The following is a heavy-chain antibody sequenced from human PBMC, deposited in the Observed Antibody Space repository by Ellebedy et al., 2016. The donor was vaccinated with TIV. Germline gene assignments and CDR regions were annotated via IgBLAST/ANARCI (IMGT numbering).Heavy chain of an antibody. CDR3: AKEVGYYDSGGYYYAY. CDR2: ISGSGGST. D-gene: IGHD3-22*01. Sequence: GGSLRLXXAASGFTFSSYAMSWVRQAPGKGLEWVSAISGSGGSTYYADSVKGRFTISRDNSKNTLYLQMNSLRAEDTAVYYCAKEVGYYDSGGYYYAYWGQGTLVTVSS. CDR1: GFTFSSYA. J-gene: IGHJ4*02. V-gene: IGHV3-23*01.